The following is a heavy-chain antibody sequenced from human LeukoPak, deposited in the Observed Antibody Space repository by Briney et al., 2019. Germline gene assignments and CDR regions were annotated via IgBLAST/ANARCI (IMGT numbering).Heavy chain of an antibody. J-gene: IGHJ4*02. CDR3: AKASGGSYFGTFFDY. CDR1: GLTFSSYA. Sequence: PGGSLRLSCAASGLTFSSYALSWVRQAPGKGLEWVSAISGSGGSTYYADSVKDRFTISRDNSKNTLYLQMNSLRADDTAVYYCAKASGGSYFGTFFDYWGQGTLVTVSS. V-gene: IGHV3-23*01. CDR2: ISGSGGST. D-gene: IGHD1-26*01.